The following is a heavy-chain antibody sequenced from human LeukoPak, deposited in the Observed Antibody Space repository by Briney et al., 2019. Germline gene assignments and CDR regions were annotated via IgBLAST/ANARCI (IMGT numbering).Heavy chain of an antibody. J-gene: IGHJ4*02. CDR2: ISGSGGTT. CDR1: GFTFNRYG. D-gene: IGHD6-19*01. V-gene: IGHV3-23*01. Sequence: GGSLSLSCAAAGFTFNRYGLSWVRQATGKGLEWVPAISGSGGTTYYADSVKGRFTISRDNSKNTLYLQINSLRDEDTAVYYCAKDHLPGVVVADRDYWGQGTLVTVSS. CDR3: AKDHLPGVVVADRDY.